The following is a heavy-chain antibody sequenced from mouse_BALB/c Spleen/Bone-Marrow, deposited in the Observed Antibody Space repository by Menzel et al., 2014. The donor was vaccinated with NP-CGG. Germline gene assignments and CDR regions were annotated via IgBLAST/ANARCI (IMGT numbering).Heavy chain of an antibody. CDR1: GFTFSSYG. J-gene: IGHJ2*03. V-gene: IGHV5-6-3*01. Sequence: EVQLVESGGGLVQPGGSLKLSCAASGFTFSSYGMSWVRQTPDKRLELVATINSNGGSTCYPDSVKGRFTMSRDNARNTLYLQMSSLKSEDTAMYYCARVWYFDYWGQGTSLTVSS. CDR3: ARVWYFDY. CDR2: INSNGGST.